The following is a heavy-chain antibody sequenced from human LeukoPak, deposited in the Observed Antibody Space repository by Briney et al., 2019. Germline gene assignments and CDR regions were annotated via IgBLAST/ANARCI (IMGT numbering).Heavy chain of an antibody. V-gene: IGHV4-59*01. Sequence: KTSETLSLTCTVSGGSISSYYWSWIRQPPGKGLEWIGYIYYSGSTNYNPSLKSRVTISVDTSKNQFSLQLTSVTAADTAVYYCARDDYRGVTNFDPWGQGTLVTVSS. J-gene: IGHJ5*02. D-gene: IGHD3-10*01. CDR1: GGSISSYY. CDR3: ARDDYRGVTNFDP. CDR2: IYYSGST.